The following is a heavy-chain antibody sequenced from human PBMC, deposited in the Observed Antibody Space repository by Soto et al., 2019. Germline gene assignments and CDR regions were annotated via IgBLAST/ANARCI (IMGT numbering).Heavy chain of an antibody. CDR3: ASPLATTPFDY. J-gene: IGHJ4*02. V-gene: IGHV3-48*02. Sequence: EVQLVQSGGGLVQPGGSLRLSCAASGFTFSDYSMNWVRQAPGKGLEWVSYISNSGSTIYYADSVKGRFTISRDNAKNSRYLQMNSLRDEDTAVYYCASPLATTPFDYWGQGTLVTVSS. CDR1: GFTFSDYS. D-gene: IGHD1-1*01. CDR2: ISNSGSTI.